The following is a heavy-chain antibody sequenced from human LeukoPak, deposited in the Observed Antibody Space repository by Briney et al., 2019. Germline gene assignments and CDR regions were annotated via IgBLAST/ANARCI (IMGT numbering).Heavy chain of an antibody. CDR3: ARAKTVNGDLDY. CDR2: ITPGGEGT. J-gene: IGHJ4*02. CDR1: GYASSNHY. D-gene: IGHD7-27*01. V-gene: IGHV1-46*01. Sequence: ASVKVSCKASGYASSNHYIHWVRQAPGQGLEWMGIITPGGEGTKYAQKFQGRVSMTTDTSTRTVYLSLSSLRSEDTAVYHCARAKTVNGDLDYWGQGTLVTVSS.